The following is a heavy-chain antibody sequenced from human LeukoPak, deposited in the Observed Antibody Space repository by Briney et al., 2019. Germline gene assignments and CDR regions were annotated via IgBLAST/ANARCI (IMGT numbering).Heavy chain of an antibody. CDR2: IVVGSGNT. J-gene: IGHJ4*02. D-gene: IGHD3-10*01. V-gene: IGHV1-58*02. Sequence: SVKVSCKASGFTFTSSTMQWVRQARGQRLEWIGWIVVGSGNTNYAQKFQEGVTITRDMSTSTAYMELSSLRSEDTAVYYCAASRPAERLWFGELLGYYWGQGTLVTVSS. CDR1: GFTFTSST. CDR3: AASRPAERLWFGELLGYY.